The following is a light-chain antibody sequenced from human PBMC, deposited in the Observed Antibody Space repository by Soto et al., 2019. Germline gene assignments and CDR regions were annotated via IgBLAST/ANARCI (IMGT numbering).Light chain of an antibody. CDR2: ANI. V-gene: IGLV1-40*01. CDR1: SSNFGAGYD. J-gene: IGLJ1*01. Sequence: QSVLTQPPSVSGAPGQRVTISCTGSSSNFGAGYDVHWYQQLPGTAPKLLIYANINRPAGVPDRFSGSKSGTSASLAITGLQAEDEADYYCQSYDSSPSGYVFGTGTKVTVL. CDR3: QSYDSSPSGYV.